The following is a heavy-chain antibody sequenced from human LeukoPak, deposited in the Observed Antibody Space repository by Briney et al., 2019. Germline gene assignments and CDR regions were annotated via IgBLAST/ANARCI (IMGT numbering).Heavy chain of an antibody. CDR2: IYHSGNT. CDR3: ARQGGSSSPYYYYYMDV. V-gene: IGHV4-38-2*01. D-gene: IGHD6-13*01. CDR1: GYSISSGYY. Sequence: SETLSLTCAVSGYSISSGYYWGWFRQPPGKGLEWSGCIYHSGNTYYNPSLKSRVTISVDTSKNLFSLSLTSVTAADTAVYYCARQGGSSSPYYYYYMDVWGKGTTVTVSS. J-gene: IGHJ6*03.